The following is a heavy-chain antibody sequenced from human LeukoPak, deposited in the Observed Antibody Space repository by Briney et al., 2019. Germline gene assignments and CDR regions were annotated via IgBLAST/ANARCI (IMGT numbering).Heavy chain of an antibody. V-gene: IGHV4-39*01. J-gene: IGHJ2*01. Sequence: SETLSLTCTVSGGSISSSSYYWGWIRQPPGKGLEWIGNIYYSGGTYYNPSLRSRVIISIDTSKNQFSLKLSSATAADTAVYYCARLLLRDFIPSPFYWYFDLWGRGTLVTVSS. CDR2: IYYSGGT. D-gene: IGHD2-15*01. CDR3: ARLLLRDFIPSPFYWYFDL. CDR1: GGSISSSSYY.